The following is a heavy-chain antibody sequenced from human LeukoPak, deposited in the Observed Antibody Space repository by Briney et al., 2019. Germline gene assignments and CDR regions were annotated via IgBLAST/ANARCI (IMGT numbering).Heavy chain of an antibody. CDR2: IYHSGST. CDR3: ARDQWGGSYIHDAFDM. V-gene: IGHV4-4*02. Sequence: PSETLSLTCAVSGGSISSSNWWSWVRQPPGKGLEWIGEIYHSGSTNYNPSLKSRVTISVDKSKNQFSLKLSSVTAADTAVYYCARDQWGGSYIHDAFDMWGQGTMVTVSS. D-gene: IGHD2-8*01. CDR1: GGSISSSNW. J-gene: IGHJ3*02.